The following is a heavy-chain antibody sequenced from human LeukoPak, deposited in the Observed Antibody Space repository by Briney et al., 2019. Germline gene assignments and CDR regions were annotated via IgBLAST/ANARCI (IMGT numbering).Heavy chain of an antibody. J-gene: IGHJ4*02. CDR1: GDSVSSNSSA. V-gene: IGHV6-1*01. CDR2: TFFRSKGYR. Sequence: SQTLSLTCAISGDSVSSNSSAWNWIRQSPARGREWLGMTFFRSKGYRDYTLSVRGRLIIQQDPSKNQFSLHLAPVTPHDGAVYYCAAYSSNWSIDSRGQGTLVTVSS. CDR3: AAYSSNWSIDS. D-gene: IGHD6-13*01.